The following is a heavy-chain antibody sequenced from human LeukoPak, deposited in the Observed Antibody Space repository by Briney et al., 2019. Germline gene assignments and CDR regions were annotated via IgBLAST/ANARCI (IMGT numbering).Heavy chain of an antibody. D-gene: IGHD4-23*01. V-gene: IGHV1-8*01. CDR3: ARVRRERMGGKYYFDY. CDR1: GYTFTSYD. Sequence: ASVKVSCKASGYTFTSYDINWVRQATGHGLEWMGWMNPNSGNTGYAQKFQGRVTMTRNTSISTAYMELSSLRSEDTAVYYCARVRRERMGGKYYFDYWGQGTLVTVSS. CDR2: MNPNSGNT. J-gene: IGHJ4*02.